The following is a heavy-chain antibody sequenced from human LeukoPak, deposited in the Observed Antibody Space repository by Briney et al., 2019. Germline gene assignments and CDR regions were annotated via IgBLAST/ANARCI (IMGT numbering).Heavy chain of an antibody. CDR3: TPYTPRSFTY. J-gene: IGHJ4*02. Sequence: GGSLRLSCAASGITFSKAWMNWVRQAPGKGLEWVRRIKTKTDGGTTDYAAPVKGRFTISRDDSENTLYLQMDSLKTEDTAVYFCTPYTPRSFTYWGQGTLVAVSS. V-gene: IGHV3-15*01. CDR1: GITFSKAW. CDR2: IKTKTDGGTT. D-gene: IGHD2-2*02.